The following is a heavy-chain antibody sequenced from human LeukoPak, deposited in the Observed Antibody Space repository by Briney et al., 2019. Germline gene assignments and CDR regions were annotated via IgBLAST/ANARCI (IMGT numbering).Heavy chain of an antibody. Sequence: PSETLSLTCAVYGGSFSGYYWSWIRQPPGKGLEWIGEINHSGSTNYNPSLMSRVTISVDTSKNQFSLKLSSVTAADTAVYYCARGVWRYFGFDNWFDPWGQGTLVTVSS. D-gene: IGHD3-3*01. CDR3: ARGVWRYFGFDNWFDP. CDR1: GGSFSGYY. CDR2: INHSGST. J-gene: IGHJ5*02. V-gene: IGHV4-34*01.